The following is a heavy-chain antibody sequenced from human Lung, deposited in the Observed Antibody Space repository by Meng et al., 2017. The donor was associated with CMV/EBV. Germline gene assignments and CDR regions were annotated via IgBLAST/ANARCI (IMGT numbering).Heavy chain of an antibody. CDR1: GGRFSSYT. J-gene: IGHJ4*02. Sequence: CKSAGGRFSSYTFSWVRQAPGQGLEWMGEIIPMFGTVNSAQKFQGRVTITADESTTTAYMDLSSLRSDDTALYFCARGSAVGAMGCDYWGQGTLVTVSS. V-gene: IGHV1-69*01. CDR2: IIPMFGTV. D-gene: IGHD1-26*01. CDR3: ARGSAVGAMGCDY.